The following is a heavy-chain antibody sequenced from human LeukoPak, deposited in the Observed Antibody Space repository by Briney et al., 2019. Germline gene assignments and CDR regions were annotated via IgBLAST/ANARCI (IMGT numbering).Heavy chain of an antibody. Sequence: GGSLRLSCAASGLTFSNYAMTWVRQAPGKGLEWVSSISSSSSYIYYADSVKGRFTISRDNAKNSLCLQMNSLRAEDTAVYYCARDSADLREYQLNYYYYMDVWGKGTTVTVSS. V-gene: IGHV3-21*01. CDR2: ISSSSSYI. J-gene: IGHJ6*03. CDR3: ARDSADLREYQLNYYYYMDV. D-gene: IGHD2-2*01. CDR1: GLTFSNYA.